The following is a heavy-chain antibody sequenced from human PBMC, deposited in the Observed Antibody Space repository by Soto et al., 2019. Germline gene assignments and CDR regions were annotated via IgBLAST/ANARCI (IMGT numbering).Heavy chain of an antibody. D-gene: IGHD1-1*01. J-gene: IGHJ6*02. CDR2: INPYSGDT. CDR3: AIERSDIATTPAPYYYYGMDV. CDR1: GYTFTSYY. Sequence: QVQLVQSGAEVKKPGASVKVSCKASGYTFTSYYMHWVRQAPGQGLEWMGWINPYSGDTNYAQKFKGWMIMTRDTSTSAAYMKMSKMRSDDTGAYYWAIERSDIATTPAPYYYYGMDVWGQGTTVTVSS. V-gene: IGHV1-2*04.